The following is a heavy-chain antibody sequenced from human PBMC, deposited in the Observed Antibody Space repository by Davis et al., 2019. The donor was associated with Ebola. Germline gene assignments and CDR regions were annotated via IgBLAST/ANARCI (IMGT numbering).Heavy chain of an antibody. CDR1: GFTFSSYA. V-gene: IGHV4-34*01. D-gene: IGHD3-16*01. CDR2: INHSEST. CDR3: ARDGPMGEFDY. Sequence: PGGSLRPSCAASGFTFSSYAMSWVRQLPGKGLEWIGEINHSESTNYNPSLKSRVTISVDTSKNQFSLKLSSVTAADTAVYYCARDGPMGEFDYWGQGTLVTVSS. J-gene: IGHJ4*02.